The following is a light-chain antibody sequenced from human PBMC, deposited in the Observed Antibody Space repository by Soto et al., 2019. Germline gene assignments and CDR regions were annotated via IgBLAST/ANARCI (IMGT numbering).Light chain of an antibody. J-gene: IGKJ1*01. CDR1: QPISNY. Sequence: DIPMTQSPSSLSASVGDRVTITCRTSQPISNYLNWYQQKPGKAPSLLIYTASSLQTGVPSRFSGSGSGTHFTLTISSLQPEDFATYYCQQSYNTPRTFGQGTKVDIK. V-gene: IGKV1-39*01. CDR2: TAS. CDR3: QQSYNTPRT.